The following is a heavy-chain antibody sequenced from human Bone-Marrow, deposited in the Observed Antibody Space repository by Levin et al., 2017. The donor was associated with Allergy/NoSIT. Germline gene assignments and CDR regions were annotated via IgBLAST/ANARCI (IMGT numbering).Heavy chain of an antibody. CDR1: GASISSSNW. D-gene: IGHD1/OR15-1a*01. CDR3: TRRNSSWATFTFDI. J-gene: IGHJ3*02. V-gene: IGHV4-4*02. Sequence: SCAVSGASISSSNWWNWVRQTPGGGLEWIGEIFHSGIANYNPSLKSRILISVDKSKNNFSLNLKSVTAADTALYYCTRRNSSWATFTFDIWGHGTMVTVS. CDR2: IFHSGIA.